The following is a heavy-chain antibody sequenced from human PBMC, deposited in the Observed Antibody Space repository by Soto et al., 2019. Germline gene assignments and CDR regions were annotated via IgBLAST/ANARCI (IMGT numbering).Heavy chain of an antibody. J-gene: IGHJ4*02. CDR1: GFIFSRDG. CDR3: AKPKGADIPFDS. Sequence: QVQLVESGGGVVQPGASLRLSCAASGFIFSRDGMHWVRQAPGKGLEWVAVISYHGSDIYYADSVKGRFTISRDNSKNMVYLEMNSLRPEDTALYYRAKPKGADIPFDSWGQGTLVTVSS. CDR2: ISYHGSDI. V-gene: IGHV3-30*18. D-gene: IGHD3-9*01.